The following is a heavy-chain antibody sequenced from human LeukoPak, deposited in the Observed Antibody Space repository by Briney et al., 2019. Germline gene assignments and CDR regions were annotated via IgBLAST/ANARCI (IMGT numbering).Heavy chain of an antibody. D-gene: IGHD3-22*01. V-gene: IGHV3-30*04. CDR1: GFTFSSYA. CDR2: ISYDGSNK. J-gene: IGHJ4*02. Sequence: GGSLRLSCAASGFTFSSYAMHWVRQAPGKGLEWVAVISYDGSNKYYADSVKGRFTISRDNSKNTLYLQMNSLRAEDTAVYYCARDGVGKDSSGYLRWGQGALVTVSS. CDR3: ARDGVGKDSSGYLR.